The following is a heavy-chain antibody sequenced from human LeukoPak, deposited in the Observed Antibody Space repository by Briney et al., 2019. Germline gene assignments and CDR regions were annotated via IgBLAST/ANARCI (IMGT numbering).Heavy chain of an antibody. V-gene: IGHV3-30*14. CDR3: ARLYGSGSYYNSYFDY. CDR1: GFAFTTYA. CDR2: ISYDGGDK. Sequence: GGSLRLSCAASGFAFTTYAMHWVRQAPGKGLEWVAFISYDGGDKYYAESVKGRFTISRDNSKNTLYLQMNSLRAEDTAVYYCARLYGSGSYYNSYFDYWGQGTLVTVSS. D-gene: IGHD3-10*01. J-gene: IGHJ4*02.